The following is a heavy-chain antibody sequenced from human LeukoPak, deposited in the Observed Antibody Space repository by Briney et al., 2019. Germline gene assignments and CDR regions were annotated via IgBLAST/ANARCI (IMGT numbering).Heavy chain of an antibody. V-gene: IGHV3-66*01. Sequence: GGSLRLSCAASGFIMSNNYMSWVRQAPGKGPEGVSVIYDGGITYYTDSVKGRFTISTDDSTNTLHLQMNSLRVDDTAVYYCARDRDYSGSGSPDSWGQGTLVTVS. CDR1: GFIMSNNY. J-gene: IGHJ4*02. D-gene: IGHD3-10*01. CDR3: ARDRDYSGSGSPDS. CDR2: IYDGGIT.